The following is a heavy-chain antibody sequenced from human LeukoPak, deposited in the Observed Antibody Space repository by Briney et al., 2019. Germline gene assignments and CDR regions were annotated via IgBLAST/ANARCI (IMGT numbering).Heavy chain of an antibody. D-gene: IGHD2-2*01. J-gene: IGHJ6*02. CDR3: AREKGCSSTSCPVYYYYYGMDV. CDR2: ISSSSSTI. CDR1: GFTFSSYS. V-gene: IGHV3-48*04. Sequence: PGGSLRLSCAASGFTFSSYSMNWVRQAPGKGLEWVSYISSSSSTIYYADSVKGRFTISRDNAKNSLYLQMNSLRAEDTAVYYCAREKGCSSTSCPVYYYYYGMDVWGQGTTVTVSS.